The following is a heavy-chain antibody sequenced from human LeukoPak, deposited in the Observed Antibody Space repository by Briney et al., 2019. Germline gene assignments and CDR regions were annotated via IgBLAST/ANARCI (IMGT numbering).Heavy chain of an antibody. Sequence: GSLRLSCAASGFAFSIYSMNWVRQAPGKGLEWVSSISSSSSYIYYADSVKGRFTISRDNAKNSLYLQMNSLRAEDTAVYYCARDRESSSWFDYWGQGTLVTVSS. CDR1: GFAFSIYS. V-gene: IGHV3-21*01. CDR3: ARDRESSSWFDY. CDR2: ISSSSSYI. J-gene: IGHJ4*02. D-gene: IGHD6-13*01.